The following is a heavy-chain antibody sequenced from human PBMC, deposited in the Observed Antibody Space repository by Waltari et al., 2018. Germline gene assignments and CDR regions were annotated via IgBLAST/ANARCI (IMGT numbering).Heavy chain of an antibody. D-gene: IGHD1-1*01. CDR1: GFTFITYT. CDR3: ARGANWNDEYYYYGMDV. V-gene: IGHV3-21*01. CDR2: ISSSSSYI. J-gene: IGHJ6*02. Sequence: EVQLVESGGGLVKLGGSLGLPCAASGFTFITYTLNWVRQAPGKGLEWVSSISSSSSYIYYADSVKGRFTISRDNAKNSLYLQMNSLRAEDTAVYYCARGANWNDEYYYYGMDVWGQGTTVTVSS.